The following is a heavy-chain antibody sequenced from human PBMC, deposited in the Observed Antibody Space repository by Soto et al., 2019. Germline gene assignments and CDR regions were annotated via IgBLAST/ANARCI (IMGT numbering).Heavy chain of an antibody. CDR2: ISGSGGST. CDR1: GLTFSSYA. D-gene: IGHD6-19*01. CDR3: AKGGRQWLVTSDFNY. J-gene: IGHJ4*02. Sequence: GGSLRLSCAASGLTFSSYAMSWVRQAPGKGLEWVSAISGSGGSTYYADSVKGRFTMSRDSSKNTVSLEMTSLRAEDTAVYYCAKGGRQWLVTSDFNYWGQGALVTVPQ. V-gene: IGHV3-23*01.